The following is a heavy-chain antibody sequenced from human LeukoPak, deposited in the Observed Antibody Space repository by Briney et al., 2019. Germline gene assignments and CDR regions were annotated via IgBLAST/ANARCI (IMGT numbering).Heavy chain of an antibody. CDR2: INHSGST. V-gene: IGHV4-34*01. Sequence: SETLSLTCAVYGGSFSGYYWSWIRQPPGKGLEWIGEINHSGSTNYNPSLKSRVTISVDTSKNQFSLKLSSVTAADTAVYYCAREDAAGNPYYFDYWGQGTLVTVSS. CDR3: AREDAAGNPYYFDY. CDR1: GGSFSGYY. D-gene: IGHD6-13*01. J-gene: IGHJ4*02.